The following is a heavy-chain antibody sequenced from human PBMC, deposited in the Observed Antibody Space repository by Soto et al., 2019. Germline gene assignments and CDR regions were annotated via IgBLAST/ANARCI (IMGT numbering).Heavy chain of an antibody. J-gene: IGHJ4*02. V-gene: IGHV4-30-4*01. CDR3: ASGLGAADDY. CDR1: GGSISSGDYY. Sequence: SETLSLTCTVSGGSISSGDYYLSWIRQPPGKGLEWIGYIYYSGSTYYNPSLKSRVTISVDTSKNQFSLKLSSVTAADTAVYYCASGLGAADDYWGQGTLVTVSS. CDR2: IYYSGST. D-gene: IGHD6-13*01.